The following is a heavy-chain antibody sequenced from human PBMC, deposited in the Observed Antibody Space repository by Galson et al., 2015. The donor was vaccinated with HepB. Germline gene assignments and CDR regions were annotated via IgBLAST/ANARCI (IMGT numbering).Heavy chain of an antibody. CDR3: ARGMTTVTTGLFDY. J-gene: IGHJ4*02. CDR2: IIPIFGTA. Sequence: SVKVSCKASGGTLSSYAISWVRQAPGQGLEWMGGIIPIFGTANYAQKFQGRVTITADESTSTAYMELSSLRSEDTAVYYCARGMTTVTTGLFDYWGQGTLVTVSS. CDR1: GGTLSSYA. D-gene: IGHD4-17*01. V-gene: IGHV1-69*13.